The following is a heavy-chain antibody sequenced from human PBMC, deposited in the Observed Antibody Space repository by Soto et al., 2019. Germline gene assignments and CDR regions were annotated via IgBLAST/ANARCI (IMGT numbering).Heavy chain of an antibody. D-gene: IGHD3-22*01. J-gene: IGHJ3*02. Sequence: TLSLTCTVSGDSISSGDYYWSWIRQSPDKGLEWIGYTYHSGRTYYKPSLKSRVTISADTSKNQFSLKLSSVTAADTAVYYCARRHYYDSSGYADALDIWGQGTSVTVSS. CDR1: GDSISSGDYY. CDR3: ARRHYYDSSGYADALDI. CDR2: TYHSGRT. V-gene: IGHV4-30-4*01.